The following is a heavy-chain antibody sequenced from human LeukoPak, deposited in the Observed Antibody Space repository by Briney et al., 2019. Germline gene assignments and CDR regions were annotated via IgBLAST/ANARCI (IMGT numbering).Heavy chain of an antibody. CDR3: ARGSSWYGDAFDI. CDR2: INHSGST. J-gene: IGHJ3*02. CDR1: GGSFSGYY. D-gene: IGHD6-13*01. V-gene: IGHV4-34*01. Sequence: PSETLSLTCAVYGGSFSGYYWSWIRQPPGKGLEWMGEINHSGSTNYNPSLKSRVTISVDTSKNQFSLKLSSVTAADTAVYYCARGSSWYGDAFDIWGQGTMVTVSS.